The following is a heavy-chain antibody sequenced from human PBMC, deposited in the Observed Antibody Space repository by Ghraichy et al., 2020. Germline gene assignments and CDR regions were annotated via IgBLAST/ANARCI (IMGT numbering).Heavy chain of an antibody. CDR3: ARHDYGDYPFDY. D-gene: IGHD4-17*01. J-gene: IGHJ4*02. CDR2: ISYTGST. CDR1: GGSISTYY. V-gene: IGHV4-59*08. Sequence: SQTLSLTCTVSGGSISTYYWSWIRQPPGKGLECIGYISYTGSTSYNPSLKSRVTISVDTSKNQFSLKLSSVTAADTAVYYCARHDYGDYPFDYWGQGTLVTVSS.